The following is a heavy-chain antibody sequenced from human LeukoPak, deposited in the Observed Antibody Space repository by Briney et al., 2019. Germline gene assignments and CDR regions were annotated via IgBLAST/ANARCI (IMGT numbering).Heavy chain of an antibody. J-gene: IGHJ6*03. CDR1: GFTFSSYS. CDR3: ARDSIRYSSSSVWSAYYYYYMDV. CDR2: ISTSSSYI. V-gene: IGHV3-21*01. D-gene: IGHD6-6*01. Sequence: GGSLRLSCAASGFTFSSYSVTWVRQAPGKGLEWVSSISTSSSYIYYADSVKGRFTISRDNAKNSLYLQMNSLRAEDTAVYYCARDSIRYSSSSVWSAYYYYYMDVWGKGTTVTVSS.